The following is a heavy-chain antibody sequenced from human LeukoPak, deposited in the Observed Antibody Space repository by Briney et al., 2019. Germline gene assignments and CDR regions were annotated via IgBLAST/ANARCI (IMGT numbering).Heavy chain of an antibody. CDR3: ARGGPTGALDY. CDR1: GFTFSSYA. D-gene: IGHD7-27*01. J-gene: IGHJ4*02. V-gene: IGHV3-7*01. CDR2: IKEDGSEK. Sequence: GGSLRLSCAASGFTFSSYAMHWVRQAPGTGLEWVANIKEDGSEKYYVDSVKGRFTISRDNAKNSLYLQMNSLRAEDTALYYCARGGPTGALDYWGQGTLVTVSS.